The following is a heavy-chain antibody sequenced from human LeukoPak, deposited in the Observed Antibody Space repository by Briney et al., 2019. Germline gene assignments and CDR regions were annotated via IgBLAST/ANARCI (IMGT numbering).Heavy chain of an antibody. CDR1: GFTFSSYA. J-gene: IGHJ6*02. D-gene: IGHD5-12*01. V-gene: IGHV3-13*01. CDR2: IGTAGDT. CDR3: AREGWLRGLDV. Sequence: GRSLRLSCAASGFTFSSYAMHWVRQATGKGLEWVSAIGTAGDTYYPGSVKGRFTISRENAKNSLYLQMNSLRAGDTAVYYCAREGWLRGLDVWGQGTTVTVSS.